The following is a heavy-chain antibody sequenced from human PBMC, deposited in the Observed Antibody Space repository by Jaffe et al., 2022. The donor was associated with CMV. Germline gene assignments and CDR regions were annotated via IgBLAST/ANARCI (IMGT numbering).Heavy chain of an antibody. D-gene: IGHD3-22*01. V-gene: IGHV1-2*02. CDR1: GYTFTGYY. Sequence: QVQLVQSGAEVKKPGASVKVSCKASGYTFTGYYMHWVRQAPGQGLEWMGWINPNSGGTNYAQKFQGRVTMTRDTSISTAYMELSRLRSDDTAVYYCASISHYYDSSGYYSEVEYFDYWGQGTLVTVSS. J-gene: IGHJ4*02. CDR3: ASISHYYDSSGYYSEVEYFDY. CDR2: INPNSGGT.